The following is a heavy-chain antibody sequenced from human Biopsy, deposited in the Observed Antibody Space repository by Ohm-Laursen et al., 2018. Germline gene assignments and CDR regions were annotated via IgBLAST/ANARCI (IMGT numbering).Heavy chain of an antibody. J-gene: IGHJ4*02. CDR2: INTDGSST. V-gene: IGHV3-74*01. D-gene: IGHD3-10*01. CDR1: GFPFHVNV. CDR3: TRAEAGSGSLLYFDY. Sequence: SLRLSCTASGFPFHVNVMTWVRQAPGKGLVWVSRINTDGSSTNYADAVKGRFTISRDNAKNTVFLQMNSLRAEDTAVYYCTRAEAGSGSLLYFDYWGQGTLVTVSS.